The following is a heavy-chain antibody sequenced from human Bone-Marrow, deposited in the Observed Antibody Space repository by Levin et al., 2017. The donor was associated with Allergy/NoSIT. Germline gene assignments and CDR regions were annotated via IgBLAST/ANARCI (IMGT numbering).Heavy chain of an antibody. J-gene: IGHJ5*02. D-gene: IGHD2-15*01. CDR2: ISAYNGNT. CDR1: GYTFTSYG. V-gene: IGHV1-18*01. CDR3: ARGPVHAPAAPRAAEENWFDP. Sequence: ASVKVSCKASGYTFTSYGISWVRQAPGQGLEWMGWISAYNGNTNYAQKLQGRVTMTTDTSTSTAYMELRSLRSDDRAVYYCARGPVHAPAAPRAAEENWFDPWGQGTLVTVSA.